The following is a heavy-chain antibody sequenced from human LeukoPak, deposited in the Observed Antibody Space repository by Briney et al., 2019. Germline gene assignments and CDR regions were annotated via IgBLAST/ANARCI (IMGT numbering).Heavy chain of an antibody. Sequence: ETLSLTCSVSDDSITMYYWTWIRQPPGKGLEWVSSISSSSYIYYADSVKGRFTISRDNAKNSLYLQMNSLRAEDTAVYYCARDLRIEDGSGRGGYYYYYYMDVWGKGTTVTISS. CDR1: DDSITMYY. CDR2: ISSSSYI. CDR3: ARDLRIEDGSGRGGYYYYYYMDV. J-gene: IGHJ6*03. V-gene: IGHV3-69-1*01. D-gene: IGHD3-10*01.